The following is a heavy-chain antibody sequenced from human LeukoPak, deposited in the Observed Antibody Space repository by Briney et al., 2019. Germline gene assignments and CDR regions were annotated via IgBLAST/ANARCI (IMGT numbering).Heavy chain of an antibody. CDR2: IRYDGSNK. V-gene: IGHV3-30*02. D-gene: IGHD3-16*01. J-gene: IGHJ4*02. CDR3: AKDVWLGEYYFDY. CDR1: GFTFSSYG. Sequence: GGSLRLSCAASGFTFSSYGMHWVRQAPGKGLEWVAFIRYDGSNKYYADSVKGRFTISRDNSKNTLYLQMNSLRAEDTAVYYCAKDVWLGEYYFDYWGQGTLVTVSS.